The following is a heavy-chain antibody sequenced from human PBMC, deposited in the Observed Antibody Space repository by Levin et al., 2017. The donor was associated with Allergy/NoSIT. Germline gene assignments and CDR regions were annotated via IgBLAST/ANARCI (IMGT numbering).Heavy chain of an antibody. Sequence: GSGPTLVKPTQTLTLTCTFSGFSLSTSGVGVGWIRQPPGKALEWLALIYWNDDKRYSPSLKSRLTITKDTSKNQVVLTMTNMDPVDTATYYCAHRQHGADYYDSSGPWWYWGQGTLVTVSS. V-gene: IGHV2-5*01. D-gene: IGHD3-22*01. CDR1: GFSLSTSGVG. CDR3: AHRQHGADYYDSSGPWWY. J-gene: IGHJ4*02. CDR2: IYWNDDK.